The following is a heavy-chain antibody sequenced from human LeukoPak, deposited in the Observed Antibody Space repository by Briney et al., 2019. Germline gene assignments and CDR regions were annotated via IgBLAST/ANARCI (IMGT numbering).Heavy chain of an antibody. Sequence: LSGGSLRLSCAASGFTLSTYDMHWVRQPTGESLEWVSIFYRAGDTYYPNSVKGRFTISRDDAKNSLYLQMNSLRAEDTAVYYCAREMSGSNDALDIWGQGTMVTVSS. CDR1: GFTLSTYD. CDR2: FYRAGDT. V-gene: IGHV3-13*01. CDR3: AREMSGSNDALDI. J-gene: IGHJ3*02. D-gene: IGHD3-10*01.